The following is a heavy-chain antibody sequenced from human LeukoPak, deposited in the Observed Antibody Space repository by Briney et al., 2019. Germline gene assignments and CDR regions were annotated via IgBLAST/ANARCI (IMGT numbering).Heavy chain of an antibody. CDR1: GGSISTSNYY. CDR3: ARRAGWLQGYFDY. Sequence: SETLSLTCTVSGGSISTSNYYWGWIRQPPGKGLEWIGNIFYSGSTNYNPSLKSRVTISVDTSKNQFSLKLSSVTAADTAVYYCARRAGWLQGYFDYWGQGTLVTVSS. CDR2: IFYSGST. J-gene: IGHJ4*02. V-gene: IGHV4-61*05. D-gene: IGHD5-24*01.